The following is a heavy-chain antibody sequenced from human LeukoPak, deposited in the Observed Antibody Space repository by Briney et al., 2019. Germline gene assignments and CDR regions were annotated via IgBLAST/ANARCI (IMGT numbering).Heavy chain of an antibody. CDR2: IYYTGST. V-gene: IGHV4-59*12. Sequence: PSETLSLTCTVSGGSISSYYWSWIRQPPGKGLEWIGYIYYTGSTSYNPSLKSRVTISMDTSKNQFSLKLSSVTAADTAVYYCARDRAGGWFDPWGQGTLVTVSS. D-gene: IGHD3-16*01. CDR3: ARDRAGGWFDP. J-gene: IGHJ5*02. CDR1: GGSISSYY.